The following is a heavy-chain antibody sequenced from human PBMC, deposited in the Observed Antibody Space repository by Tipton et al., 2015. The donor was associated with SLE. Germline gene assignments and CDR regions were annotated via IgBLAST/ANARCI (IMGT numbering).Heavy chain of an antibody. CDR3: AREPRNGVGVCLDS. J-gene: IGHJ4*02. D-gene: IGHD2-8*01. V-gene: IGHV3-48*03. CDR1: GFTFSAYE. Sequence: SLRLSCAASGFTFSAYEINWVRQAPGKGLEWVSYISSSGSSIYYADFVKGRFTVSRDNAANSLYLQMNSLRAEDTAVYYCAREPRNGVGVCLDSGGRGSRVTVPS. CDR2: ISSSGSSI.